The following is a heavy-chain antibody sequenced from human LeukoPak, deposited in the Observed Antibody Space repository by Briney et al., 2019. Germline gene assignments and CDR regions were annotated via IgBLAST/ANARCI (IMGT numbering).Heavy chain of an antibody. J-gene: IGHJ6*02. CDR3: ARWRDWLVANYYYGRDV. Sequence: SETLSPTSPVSGGSISSYYWSWIRQPPGKGLEWIGYIYYSGSTNYNPSLKSRVTISVDTPKNQCSLKLSFVTAADTAVYYCARWRDWLVANYYYGRDVWGQGTTVTVSS. CDR1: GGSISSYY. V-gene: IGHV4-59*01. CDR2: IYYSGST. D-gene: IGHD3/OR15-3a*01.